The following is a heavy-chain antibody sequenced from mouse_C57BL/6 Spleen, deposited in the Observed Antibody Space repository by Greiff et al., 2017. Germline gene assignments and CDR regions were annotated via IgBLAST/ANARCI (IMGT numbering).Heavy chain of an antibody. CDR2: IDPSDSYT. V-gene: IGHV1-59*01. J-gene: IGHJ2*01. CDR3: ARGGQTAQATDYLDD. D-gene: IGHD3-2*02. CDR1: GYTFTSYW. Sequence: QVQLQQPGAELVRPGTSVKLSCKASGYTFTSYWMHWVKQRPGQGLEWIGVIDPSDSYTNYNQKFKGKATLTVDTSSSTAYMQLSRLTAEDSAVYYCARGGQTAQATDYLDDWGQGTTLTVSS.